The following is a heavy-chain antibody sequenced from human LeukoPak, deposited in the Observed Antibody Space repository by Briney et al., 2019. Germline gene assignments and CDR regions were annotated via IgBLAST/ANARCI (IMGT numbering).Heavy chain of an antibody. V-gene: IGHV3-11*04. D-gene: IGHD5-12*01. CDR2: ISQGGGDAI. Sequence: PGGSLRLSCAASGFTFSVYAMSWFRQAPGKGLEWISYISQGGGDAIYYSDSVKGRFTISRDNAKNSLYLQMNSLRAEDTAVYYCARDAGNSGYGCDYWGQGTLVTVSS. CDR3: ARDAGNSGYGCDY. CDR1: GFTFSVYA. J-gene: IGHJ4*02.